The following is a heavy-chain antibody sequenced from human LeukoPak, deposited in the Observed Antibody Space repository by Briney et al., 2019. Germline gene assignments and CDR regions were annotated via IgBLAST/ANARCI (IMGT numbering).Heavy chain of an antibody. CDR2: INWNGGRT. V-gene: IGHV3-20*04. D-gene: IGHD6-13*01. CDR1: GFTFYDYG. Sequence: GGSLRLSCGASGFTFYDYGMIWLPQSPGKALECGCGINWNGGRTRYADCVEGRCTISRDNAKHYLYLQMKSVRAEDTGLYYCARVASSWYAENYYGMHVWGEGTKVGVCS. J-gene: IGHJ6*01. CDR3: ARVASSWYAENYYGMHV.